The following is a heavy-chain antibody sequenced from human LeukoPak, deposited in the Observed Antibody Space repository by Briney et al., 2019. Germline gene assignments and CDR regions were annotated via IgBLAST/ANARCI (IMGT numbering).Heavy chain of an antibody. Sequence: ASVKVSCTASGYTFTGYYMHWVRQAPGQGLEWMGWISAYNGNTNYAQKLQGRVTMTTDTSTSTAYMELRSLRSDDTAVYYCARVGTYDFWSGYYTDNWFDPWGQGTLVTVSS. J-gene: IGHJ5*02. D-gene: IGHD3-3*01. CDR2: ISAYNGNT. CDR3: ARVGTYDFWSGYYTDNWFDP. CDR1: GYTFTGYY. V-gene: IGHV1-18*04.